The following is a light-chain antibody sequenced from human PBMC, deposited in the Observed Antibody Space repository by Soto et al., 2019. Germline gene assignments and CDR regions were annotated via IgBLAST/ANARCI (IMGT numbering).Light chain of an antibody. CDR1: SSDVGGYNY. CDR3: SSYTSSSTLV. V-gene: IGLV2-14*01. J-gene: IGLJ2*01. Sequence: QSALTQPASVSGSPGQSITISCTGTSSDVGGYNYVSWYQQHPGKAPKLMIYEVSNRPSGISNRFSGSKSGNTASLTLSGLQAEDEADYYCSSYTSSSTLVFGGGTQLIVL. CDR2: EVS.